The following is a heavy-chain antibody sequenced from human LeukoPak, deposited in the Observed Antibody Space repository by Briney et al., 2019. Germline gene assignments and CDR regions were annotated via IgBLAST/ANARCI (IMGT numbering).Heavy chain of an antibody. CDR1: GGTFSSYA. CDR2: INPSGGST. V-gene: IGHV1-46*01. D-gene: IGHD6-13*01. J-gene: IGHJ4*02. CDR3: ARAHYSSRALGGY. Sequence: ASVKVSCKASGGTFSSYAISWVRQAPGQGLEWMGIINPSGGSTSYAQKFQGRVTMTRDTSTSTAYMELSSLRSEDTAVYYCARAHYSSRALGGYWGQGTLVTVSS.